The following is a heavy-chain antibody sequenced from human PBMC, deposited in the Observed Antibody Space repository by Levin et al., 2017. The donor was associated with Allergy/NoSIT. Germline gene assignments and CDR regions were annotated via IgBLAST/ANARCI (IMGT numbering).Heavy chain of an antibody. V-gene: IGHV3-48*02. Sequence: GGSLRLSCAASGFTFSSYSMNWVRQAPGKGLEWVSYISSSSSTIYYADSVKGRFTISRDNAKNSLYLQMNSLRDEDTAVYYCARARGDGYNALNEYFQHWGQGTLVTVSS. CDR3: ARARGDGYNALNEYFQH. D-gene: IGHD5-24*01. CDR2: ISSSSSTI. J-gene: IGHJ1*01. CDR1: GFTFSSYS.